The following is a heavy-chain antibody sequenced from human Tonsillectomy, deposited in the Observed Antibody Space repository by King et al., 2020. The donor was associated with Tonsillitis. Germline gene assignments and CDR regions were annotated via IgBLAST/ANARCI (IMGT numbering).Heavy chain of an antibody. J-gene: IGHJ5*02. V-gene: IGHV4-34*01. CDR2: ITHSRST. CDR1: GGSFSGYY. Sequence: VQLQQWGAGLLKPSETLSLTCAVYGGSFSGYYWSWIRQPPGKGLEWIGEITHSRSTNYNPYLKSRVTISVDTSKNQFSLRLSSVTAADTAVYYCARSVYGSGNYYPHNWFDPWGQGTLVTVSS. CDR3: ARSVYGSGNYYPHNWFDP. D-gene: IGHD3-10*01.